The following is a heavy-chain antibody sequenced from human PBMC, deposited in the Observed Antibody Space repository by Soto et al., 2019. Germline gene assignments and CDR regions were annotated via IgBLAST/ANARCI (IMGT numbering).Heavy chain of an antibody. Sequence: SETLSLTCALYGGSFDGYYWSWIRQSPGKGLEWIGEIHHSGSTKYNPSLKSRVSLSVDTSTNQFSLKLSSVTAADTAVYYCARGQYYYGSGSLTDYWGQGTLVTVPQ. CDR2: IHHSGST. D-gene: IGHD3-10*01. V-gene: IGHV4-34*01. CDR3: ARGQYYYGSGSLTDY. CDR1: GGSFDGYY. J-gene: IGHJ4*02.